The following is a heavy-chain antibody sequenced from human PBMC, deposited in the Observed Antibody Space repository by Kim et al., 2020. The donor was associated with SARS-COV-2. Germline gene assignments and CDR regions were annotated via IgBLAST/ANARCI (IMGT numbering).Heavy chain of an antibody. CDR3: AKARTGGLAGRQVDY. CDR2: ISGSGGST. D-gene: IGHD2-8*02. V-gene: IGHV3-23*01. CDR1: GFTFSSYA. J-gene: IGHJ4*02. Sequence: GGSLRLSCAASGFTFSSYAMSWVRQAPGKGLEWVSAISGSGGSTYYADSVKGRFTISRDNSKNTLYLQMNSLRAEDTAVYYCAKARTGGLAGRQVDYWGQGTLVTVSS.